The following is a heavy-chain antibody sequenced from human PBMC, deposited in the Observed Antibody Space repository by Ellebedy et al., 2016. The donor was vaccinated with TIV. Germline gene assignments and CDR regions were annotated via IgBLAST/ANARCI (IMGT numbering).Heavy chain of an antibody. CDR1: GFTFSSYS. V-gene: IGHV3-21*01. D-gene: IGHD3-22*01. CDR2: ISSSSSYI. Sequence: GESLKISXAASGFTFSSYSMNWVRQAPGKGLEWASSISSSSSYIYYTDSVKGRFTISRDNAKNSLYLQMNSLRAEDTAVYYCARILDSSGHAIPVGMDVWGQGTTVTVSS. J-gene: IGHJ6*02. CDR3: ARILDSSGHAIPVGMDV.